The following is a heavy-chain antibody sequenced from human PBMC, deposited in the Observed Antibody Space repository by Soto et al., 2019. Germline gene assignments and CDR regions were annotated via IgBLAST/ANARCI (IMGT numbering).Heavy chain of an antibody. CDR3: ARASSAGNERRVHV. CDR1: GYTFTTYY. CDR2: INPSGGST. Sequence: QVQLVQSGTEVKEPGASVSLSCKASGYTFTTYYIHWVRQAPGQGLEWMGMINPSGGSTTYAQNFHGRATMPTDTSTSTVYMDPNSLRSDDTAVYYCARASSAGNERRVHVWGQGTTVTVSS. D-gene: IGHD1-1*01. V-gene: IGHV1-46*01. J-gene: IGHJ6*02.